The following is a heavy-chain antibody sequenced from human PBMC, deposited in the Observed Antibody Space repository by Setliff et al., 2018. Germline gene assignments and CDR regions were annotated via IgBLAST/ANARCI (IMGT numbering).Heavy chain of an antibody. J-gene: IGHJ4*02. CDR3: GRVGNWNFFDF. CDR2: IHHSGST. Sequence: SETLSLTCAVSGYSISKIYYWGWIRQPPGKGLEWIATIHHSGSTNYNPSLKSRATISVGTSKNQFSLKVSSVTAADTAVYYCGRVGNWNFFDFWGQGTLVTVSS. CDR1: GYSISKIYY. V-gene: IGHV4-38-2*01. D-gene: IGHD1-1*01.